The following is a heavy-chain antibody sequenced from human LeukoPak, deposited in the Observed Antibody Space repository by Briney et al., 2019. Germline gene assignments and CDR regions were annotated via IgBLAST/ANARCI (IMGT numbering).Heavy chain of an antibody. D-gene: IGHD3-16*01. J-gene: IGHJ4*02. CDR2: IYSGGST. CDR3: ARDWGSGRDY. CDR1: GFTFSSYG. V-gene: IGHV3-53*01. Sequence: GGSLRLSCAASGFTFSSYGMHWVRQAPGKGLEWVSVIYSGGSTYYADSVKGRFTISRDNSKNTLYLQMNSLRAEDTAVYYCARDWGSGRDYWGQGTLVTVSS.